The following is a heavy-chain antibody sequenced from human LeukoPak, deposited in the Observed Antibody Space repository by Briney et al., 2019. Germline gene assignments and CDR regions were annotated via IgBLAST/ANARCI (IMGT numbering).Heavy chain of an antibody. J-gene: IGHJ6*03. D-gene: IGHD1-26*01. CDR3: ARDQWELLRDYYYYYMDV. CDR1: GFTFSSYA. V-gene: IGHV3-30*04. CDR2: ISYDGSNK. Sequence: GGSLRLSCAASGFTFSSYAMHWVRQAPGKGLEWVAVISYDGSNKYYADSVKGRFTISRDNSKNTLYLQMNSLRAEDTAVYYCARDQWELLRDYYYYYMDVWGKGTTVTVSS.